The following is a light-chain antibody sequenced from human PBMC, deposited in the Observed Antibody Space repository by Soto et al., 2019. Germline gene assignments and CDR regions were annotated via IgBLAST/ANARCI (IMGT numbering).Light chain of an antibody. CDR1: SSDVGDYNY. CDR2: EVR. Sequence: QAALTQPASVSGSPGQSITISCTGTSSDVGDYNYVSWYQQHPGKAPKLMIYEVRNRPSGVSNRFSGSKSGNTASLTISGLQAEDEADYYCTSYTTDSTLYVFGTGTKLTGL. J-gene: IGLJ1*01. V-gene: IGLV2-14*01. CDR3: TSYTTDSTLYV.